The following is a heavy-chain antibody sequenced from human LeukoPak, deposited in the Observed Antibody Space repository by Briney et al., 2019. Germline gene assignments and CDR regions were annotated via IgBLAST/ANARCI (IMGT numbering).Heavy chain of an antibody. Sequence: SETLSLTCGVSGYSINSGYYWGWIRQSPGKGLEWLGSLYHSGSSFYNPSLKSRVTISVDTSKNQFSLKLRSVTAADSAVYYCARDALILDYWGQGTLVTVSS. V-gene: IGHV4-38-2*02. CDR3: ARDALILDY. J-gene: IGHJ4*02. D-gene: IGHD2-8*01. CDR1: GYSINSGYY. CDR2: LYHSGSS.